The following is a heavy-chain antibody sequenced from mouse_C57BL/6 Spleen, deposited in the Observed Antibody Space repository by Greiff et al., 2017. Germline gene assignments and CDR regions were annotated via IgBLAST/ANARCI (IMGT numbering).Heavy chain of an antibody. V-gene: IGHV1-64*01. CDR1: GYTFTSYW. Sequence: QVQLKQPGAELVKPGASVKLSCKASGYTFTSYWMHWVKQRPGQGLEWIGMIHPNSGSTNYNEKFKSKATLTVDKSSSTAYMQLSSLTSEDSAVYYCAKGITTVAPFAYWGQGTLVTVSA. CDR3: AKGITTVAPFAY. J-gene: IGHJ3*01. CDR2: IHPNSGST. D-gene: IGHD1-1*01.